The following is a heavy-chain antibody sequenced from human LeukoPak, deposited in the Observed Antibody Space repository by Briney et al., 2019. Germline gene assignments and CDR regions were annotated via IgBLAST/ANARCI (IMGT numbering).Heavy chain of an antibody. V-gene: IGHV4-59*08. CDR1: GGSFSSYY. D-gene: IGHD3-22*01. CDR2: LYYNGSP. Sequence: NPSETLSLTCTVSGGSFSSYYWSWIRQSPGKGLEWIGYLYYNGSPNYNPSLRSRVTISIDTSKNQSPLKLTSVTAADTAVYYCARARLDSSGRFDYWGQGTLVTVSS. J-gene: IGHJ4*02. CDR3: ARARLDSSGRFDY.